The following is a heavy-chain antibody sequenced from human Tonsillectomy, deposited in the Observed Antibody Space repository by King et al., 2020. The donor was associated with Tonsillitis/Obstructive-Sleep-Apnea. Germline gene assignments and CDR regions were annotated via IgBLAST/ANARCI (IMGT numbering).Heavy chain of an antibody. Sequence: VQLQQWGAGLLKPSETLSLTCAVYGGSFSGYYWSWIRQPPGKGLEWIGETNHSGSTNYNPSLKSRVTISVDTSKNQFSLKLSSVTAADTAVYYCAGYDFWSGYRFQHWGQGTLVTVSS. J-gene: IGHJ1*01. CDR1: GGSFSGYY. V-gene: IGHV4-34*01. D-gene: IGHD3-3*01. CDR3: AGYDFWSGYRFQH. CDR2: TNHSGST.